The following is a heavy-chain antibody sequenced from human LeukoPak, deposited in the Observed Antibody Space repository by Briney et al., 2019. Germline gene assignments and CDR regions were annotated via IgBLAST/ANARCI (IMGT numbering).Heavy chain of an antibody. CDR3: ARVTMVGATTLDY. J-gene: IGHJ4*02. Sequence: ASVKVSCKASGYTFTSYGISWVRQAPGQGLEWMGRIIPILGIANYAQKFQGRVTITADKSTSTAYMELSSLRSEDTAVYYCARVTMVGATTLDYWGQGTLVTVSS. CDR2: IIPILGIA. V-gene: IGHV1-69*04. D-gene: IGHD1-26*01. CDR1: GYTFTSYG.